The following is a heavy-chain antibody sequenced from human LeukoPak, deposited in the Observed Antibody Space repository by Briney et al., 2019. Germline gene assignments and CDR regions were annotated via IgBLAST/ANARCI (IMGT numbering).Heavy chain of an antibody. V-gene: IGHV4-4*09. CDR2: IYTSGST. Sequence: SETLSLTYTVSGGSISSYYWSWIRQPPGKGLEWIGYIYTSGSTNYNPSLKSRVTISVDTSKNQFSLKLSSVTAADTAVYYCARAPGGGGWFDPWGQGTLVTVSS. CDR3: ARAPGGGGWFDP. D-gene: IGHD3-16*01. J-gene: IGHJ5*02. CDR1: GGSISSYY.